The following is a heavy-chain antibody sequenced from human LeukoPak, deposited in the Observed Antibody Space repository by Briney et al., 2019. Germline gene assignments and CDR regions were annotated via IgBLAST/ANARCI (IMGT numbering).Heavy chain of an antibody. D-gene: IGHD5-18*01. CDR2: INHSGST. Sequence: GSLRLSCAASGFTFSSYWMHWVRQAPGKGLEWIGEINHSGSTNYNPSLKSRVTISVDTSKNQFSLKLSSVTAADTAVYYCARTPHPYYSYDDYWGQGTLVTVSS. CDR3: ARTPHPYYSYDDY. V-gene: IGHV4-34*01. J-gene: IGHJ4*02. CDR1: GFTFSSYW.